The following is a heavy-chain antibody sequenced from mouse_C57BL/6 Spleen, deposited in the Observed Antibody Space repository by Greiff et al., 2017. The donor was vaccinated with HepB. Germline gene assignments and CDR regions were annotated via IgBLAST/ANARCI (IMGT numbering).Heavy chain of an antibody. Sequence: EVKLMESGGGLVKPGGSLKLSCAASGFTFSDYGMHWVRQAPEKGLEWVAYISSGSSTIYYADTVKGRFTISRDNAKNTLFLQMTSLRSEDTAMSYCARGYDDAMDYWGQGTSVTFSS. V-gene: IGHV5-17*01. D-gene: IGHD2-14*01. CDR1: GFTFSDYG. CDR2: ISSGSSTI. CDR3: ARGYDDAMDY. J-gene: IGHJ4*01.